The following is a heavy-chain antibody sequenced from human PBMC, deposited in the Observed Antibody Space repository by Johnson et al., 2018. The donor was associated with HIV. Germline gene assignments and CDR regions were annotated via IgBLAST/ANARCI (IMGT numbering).Heavy chain of an antibody. D-gene: IGHD6-13*01. J-gene: IGHJ3*02. CDR3: ARGRKDIGAADGLDNDGFDM. Sequence: QVQLVESGGGVVQPGTSLRLSCPASGFTFTNHALHWVRQAPGKGLEWVAVISYDGSNKYYADSVKGRFTISRDISETTIYLQMDSLRPDDTALYYCARGRKDIGAADGLDNDGFDMWGQGTLVTVS. CDR1: GFTFTNHA. V-gene: IGHV3-30*04. CDR2: ISYDGSNK.